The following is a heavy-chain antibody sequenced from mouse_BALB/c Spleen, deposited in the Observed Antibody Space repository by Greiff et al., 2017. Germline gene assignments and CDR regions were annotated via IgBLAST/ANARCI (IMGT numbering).Heavy chain of an antibody. Sequence: EVHLVESGGGLVKPGGSLKLSCAASGFTFSSYTMSWVRQTPEKRLEWVATISSGGSYTYYPDSVKGRFTISRDNAKNTLYLQMSSLKSEDTAMYYCTRGREYGNYYAMDYWGQGTSVTVSS. V-gene: IGHV5-6-4*01. CDR1: GFTFSSYT. CDR2: ISSGGSYT. D-gene: IGHD2-1*01. CDR3: TRGREYGNYYAMDY. J-gene: IGHJ4*01.